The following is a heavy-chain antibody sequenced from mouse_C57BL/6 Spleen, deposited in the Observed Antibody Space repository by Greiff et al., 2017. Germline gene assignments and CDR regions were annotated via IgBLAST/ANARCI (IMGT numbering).Heavy chain of an antibody. CDR3: ARPYYYGSSYGWYFDV. CDR2: INPDSSTI. D-gene: IGHD1-1*01. CDR1: GIDFSRYW. Sequence: EVKLVESGGGLVQPGGSLKLSCAASGIDFSRYWMSWVRRAPGKGLEWIGEINPDSSTINYAPSLKDKFIISRDNAKNTLYLQMSKVRSEDTALYYCARPYYYGSSYGWYFDVWGTGTTVTVSS. V-gene: IGHV4-1*01. J-gene: IGHJ1*03.